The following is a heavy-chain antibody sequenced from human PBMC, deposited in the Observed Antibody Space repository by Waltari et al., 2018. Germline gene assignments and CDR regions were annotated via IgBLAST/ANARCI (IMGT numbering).Heavy chain of an antibody. V-gene: IGHV1-8*03. CDR1: GYTFTSYD. Sequence: QVQLVQSGPEVQKPGASAQVSCKAAGYTFTSYDITWVRQATGQGLEWMGWMNPNSGNTGYAQKFQGRVTITRNTSISTAYMELSSLRSEDTAVYYCARKPRLANWFDPWGQGTLVTVSS. D-gene: IGHD2-15*01. CDR2: MNPNSGNT. J-gene: IGHJ5*02. CDR3: ARKPRLANWFDP.